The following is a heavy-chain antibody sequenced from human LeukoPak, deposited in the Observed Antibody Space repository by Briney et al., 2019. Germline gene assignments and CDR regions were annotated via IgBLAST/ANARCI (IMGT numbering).Heavy chain of an antibody. D-gene: IGHD4-17*01. Sequence: ASVKVSCKVSGYTLTELSMHWVRQAPGKGLEWMGGFDPEDGETIYAQKFQGRVTMTEDTSTDTAYMELSSLRSEDTAVYYCATVLGDYGDMGLNWLDPWGQGTLVTVSS. CDR3: ATVLGDYGDMGLNWLDP. CDR2: FDPEDGET. V-gene: IGHV1-24*01. J-gene: IGHJ5*02. CDR1: GYTLTELS.